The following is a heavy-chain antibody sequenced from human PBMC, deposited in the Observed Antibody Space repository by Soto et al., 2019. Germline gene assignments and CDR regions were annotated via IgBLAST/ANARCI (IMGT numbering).Heavy chain of an antibody. D-gene: IGHD3-3*01. CDR2: MNPNSGNT. J-gene: IGHJ5*02. CDR3: ARNTYYDFWSGSRGTNWFDP. CDR1: GYTFTSYD. Sequence: GASVKVSCKASGYTFTSYDINWVRQATGQGLEWMGWMNPNSGNTGYAQKFQGRVTMTRNTSISTAYMELSSLRSEDTAVYYCARNTYYDFWSGSRGTNWFDPWGQGTLVTVSS. V-gene: IGHV1-8*01.